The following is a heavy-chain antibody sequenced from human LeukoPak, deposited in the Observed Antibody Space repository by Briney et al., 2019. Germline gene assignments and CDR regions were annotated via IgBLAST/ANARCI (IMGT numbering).Heavy chain of an antibody. D-gene: IGHD3-22*01. V-gene: IGHV1-2*02. CDR1: GYTFTGYY. J-gene: IGHJ4*02. CDR2: INPNSGGT. CDR3: ARDWDPHYYDSSGAHGY. Sequence: ASVKVSCKASGYTFTGYYMHWVRQAPGQGLEWMGWINPNSGGTNYAQKFQGRVTMTRDRSVSTAYMELSRLRSDDTAVYYCARDWDPHYYDSSGAHGYWGQGTLVTVSS.